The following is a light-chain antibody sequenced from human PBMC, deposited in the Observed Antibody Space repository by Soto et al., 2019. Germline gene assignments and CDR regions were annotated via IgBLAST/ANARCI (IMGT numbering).Light chain of an antibody. CDR1: QSVAPNY. J-gene: IGKJ2*01. V-gene: IGKV3-20*01. CDR3: QHYGTSAYT. Sequence: PGARATLSCTASQSVAPNYLAWSQQRPGQADMLLIYYASTMATGIPDRFSGAGCGTDFTLTISSLEPEDFAVYYCQHYGTSAYTFGPGTKLEIK. CDR2: YAS.